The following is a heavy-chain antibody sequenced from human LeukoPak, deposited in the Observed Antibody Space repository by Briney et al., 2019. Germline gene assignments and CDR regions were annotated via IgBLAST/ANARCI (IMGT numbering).Heavy chain of an antibody. CDR3: AKEAGRWELE. V-gene: IGHV3-30*18. J-gene: IGHJ4*02. D-gene: IGHD1-26*01. CDR2: ISNDGSNQ. CDR1: GFTFSSYG. Sequence: PGGSLRLSCAASGFTFSSYGIHWVRQAPGKGLEWVAAISNDGSNQFHAESVRGRFTISGDNSKNTLYLQMNSLRVDDTAVYYCAKEAGRWELEWGQGTLVTVSS.